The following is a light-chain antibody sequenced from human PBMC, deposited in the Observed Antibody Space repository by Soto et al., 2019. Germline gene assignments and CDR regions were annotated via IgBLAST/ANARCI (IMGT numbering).Light chain of an antibody. J-gene: IGKJ5*01. CDR3: QQYGSSLPT. Sequence: EKMLMQSPATQSLSPGERATLSCRASQSVSSSYLAWYQQKPGQAPRLLIYGASSRATGIPDRFSGSGSGTDFTLTISRLEPEDFAVYYCQQYGSSLPTFGQGTRLEIK. V-gene: IGKV3-20*01. CDR1: QSVSSSY. CDR2: GAS.